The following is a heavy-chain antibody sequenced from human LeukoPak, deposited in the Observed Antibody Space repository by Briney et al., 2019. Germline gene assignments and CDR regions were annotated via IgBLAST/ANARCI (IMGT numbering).Heavy chain of an antibody. CDR1: GGTFSSYA. Sequence: SVTVSFKASGGTFSSYAIRWVRQAPGQGLEWMGRIIPILGIANYAQKFQGRVTITADKSTSTAYMELSSLRSEDTAVYYCARIAAAVNNDYWGQGTLVTVSS. J-gene: IGHJ4*02. D-gene: IGHD6-13*01. CDR2: IIPILGIA. CDR3: ARIAAAVNNDY. V-gene: IGHV1-69*04.